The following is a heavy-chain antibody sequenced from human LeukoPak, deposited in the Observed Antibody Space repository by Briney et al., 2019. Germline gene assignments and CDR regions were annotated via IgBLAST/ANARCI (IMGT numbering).Heavy chain of an antibody. J-gene: IGHJ4*02. Sequence: GGSLRLSCAASGFTFSSYGMHWVRQAPGKGLEWVAVIWYDGSNKYYAGSVKGRFTISRDNSKNTLYLQMNSLRAEDTAVYYCAREAPYDFWSGYQQLGNYFDYWGQGTLVTVSS. CDR3: AREAPYDFWSGYQQLGNYFDY. CDR1: GFTFSSYG. V-gene: IGHV3-33*01. D-gene: IGHD3-3*01. CDR2: IWYDGSNK.